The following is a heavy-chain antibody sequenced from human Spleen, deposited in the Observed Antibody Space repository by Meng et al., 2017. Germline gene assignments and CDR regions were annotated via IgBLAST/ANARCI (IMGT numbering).Heavy chain of an antibody. CDR2: INHSGST. CDR1: GGSFSDYY. D-gene: IGHD4-11*01. V-gene: IGHV4-34*01. CDR3: ARGPTTMAHDFDY. J-gene: IGHJ4*02. Sequence: GHLPQWGAGLLKPSETLSLTCVVSGGSFSDYYWSWIRQPPGKGLELIGEINHSGSTNYNPSLESRATISVDTSQNNLSLKLSSVTAADSAVYYCARGPTTMAHDFDYWGQGTLVTVSS.